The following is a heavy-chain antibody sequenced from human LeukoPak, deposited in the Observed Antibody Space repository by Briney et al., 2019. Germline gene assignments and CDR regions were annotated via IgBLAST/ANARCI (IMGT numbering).Heavy chain of an antibody. Sequence: GGSLRLLCAASGFNFSAYYMSWIRQALGKGPVWVSYISSSGSTIYYADSVKGRFTIARDNAKTSLDLQMNSLRAEDTAVYYCARSRGYSYGYIDYWGQGTLVTVSS. V-gene: IGHV3-11*04. CDR2: ISSSGSTI. J-gene: IGHJ4*02. CDR1: GFNFSAYY. D-gene: IGHD5-18*01. CDR3: ARSRGYSYGYIDY.